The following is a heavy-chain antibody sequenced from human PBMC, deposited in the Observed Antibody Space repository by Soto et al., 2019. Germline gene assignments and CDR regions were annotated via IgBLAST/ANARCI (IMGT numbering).Heavy chain of an antibody. CDR1: GFTFNVYG. J-gene: IGHJ6*01. CDR3: ARVRDPHLDHYGLDV. Sequence: QLQLAQSGAEVKNPWSSVMVSCKTSGFTFNVYGIHWVRQAPGQVLEWMGGRIPIYDEPNYAQKFQGRVTITADKSTTTVYLELSSLRSEDTAVYFCARVRDPHLDHYGLDVWGQGTPVTVSS. CDR2: RIPIYDEP. V-gene: IGHV1-69*06.